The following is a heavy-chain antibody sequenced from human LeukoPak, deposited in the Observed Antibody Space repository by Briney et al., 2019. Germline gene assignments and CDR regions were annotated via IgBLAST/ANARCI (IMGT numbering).Heavy chain of an antibody. D-gene: IGHD4-17*01. CDR1: GGTFSSYA. CDR3: ARDHGYDYGDSGLDY. Sequence: GASVKVSCKASGGTFSSYAISWVRQAPGQGLEWMGGIIPIFGTANSAQKFQGRVTITADESTSTAYMELSSLRSEDTAVYYCARDHGYDYGDSGLDYWGQGTLVTVPS. J-gene: IGHJ4*02. V-gene: IGHV1-69*13. CDR2: IIPIFGTA.